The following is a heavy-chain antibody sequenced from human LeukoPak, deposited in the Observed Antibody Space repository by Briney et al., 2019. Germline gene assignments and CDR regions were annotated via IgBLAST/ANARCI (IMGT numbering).Heavy chain of an antibody. CDR2: IYTSGSA. Sequence: SETLSLTCTVSGGSISGYYWTWTRQPAGMGLEWIGHIYTSGSANYNPSLKSRVTMSVDTSKNQFSLKLNSVTAADTAVYYCAQGATRFNWFDPWGQGTLVTVSS. CDR3: AQGATRFNWFDP. V-gene: IGHV4-4*07. CDR1: GGSISGYY. D-gene: IGHD1-26*01. J-gene: IGHJ5*02.